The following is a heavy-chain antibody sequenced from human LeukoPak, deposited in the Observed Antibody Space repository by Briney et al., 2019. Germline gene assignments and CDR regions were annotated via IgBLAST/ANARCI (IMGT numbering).Heavy chain of an antibody. V-gene: IGHV4-38-2*01. CDR2: IYHSGST. CDR3: ARARDGYFDS. J-gene: IGHJ4*02. D-gene: IGHD5-24*01. Sequence: SETLSLTCAVSGYSISSGYYWGWIRQPPGRGLEWVGTIYHSGSTYYNPSLKTRVTISLDTPKNQFSLKLSSVTGADTAVYYCARARDGYFDSWGQGTLVTVSS. CDR1: GYSISSGYY.